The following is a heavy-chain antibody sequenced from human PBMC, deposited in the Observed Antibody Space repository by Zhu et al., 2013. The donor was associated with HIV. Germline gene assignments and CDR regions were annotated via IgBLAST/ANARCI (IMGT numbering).Heavy chain of an antibody. CDR2: INPRDGGT. Sequence: QAPGQGLEWMGLINPRDGGTIYAQTFQGRVTMTRDTSTSTVYMELSSLRSEDTAVYYCARGNGYSSSCPDYWGQGTLVTVSS. CDR3: ARGNGYSSSCPDY. J-gene: IGHJ4*02. V-gene: IGHV1-46*01. D-gene: IGHD6-13*01.